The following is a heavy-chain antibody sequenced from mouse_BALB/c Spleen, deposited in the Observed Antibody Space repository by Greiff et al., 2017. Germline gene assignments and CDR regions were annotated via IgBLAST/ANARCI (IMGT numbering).Heavy chain of an antibody. D-gene: IGHD1-1*01. V-gene: IGHV1-9*01. Sequence: VQLQQSGAELMKPGASVKISCKATGYTFSSYWIEWVKQRPGHGLEWIGEILPGSGSTNYNEKFKGKATFTADTSSNTAYMQLSSLTSEDSAVYYCARLGYYGSRAYWGQGTLVTVSA. CDR1: GYTFSSYW. CDR2: ILPGSGST. CDR3: ARLGYYGSRAY. J-gene: IGHJ3*01.